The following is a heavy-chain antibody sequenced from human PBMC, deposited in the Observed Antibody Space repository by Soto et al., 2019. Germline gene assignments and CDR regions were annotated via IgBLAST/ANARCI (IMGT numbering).Heavy chain of an antibody. V-gene: IGHV1-18*01. CDR1: GYTFTNYG. Sequence: QVHLVQSGAEVKKPGASVKVSCKASGYTFTNYGISWVRQAPGEGLEWVGWINTSNDNKLYAQKLQGRLTLTTDTPTRTAYMDLTTLRSDDTAVYFCARDPGAASFDFWAQGTLVTVSS. J-gene: IGHJ4*02. CDR2: INTSNDNK. D-gene: IGHD2-15*01. CDR3: ARDPGAASFDF.